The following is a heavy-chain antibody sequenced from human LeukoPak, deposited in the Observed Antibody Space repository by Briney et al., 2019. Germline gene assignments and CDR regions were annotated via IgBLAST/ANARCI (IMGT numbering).Heavy chain of an antibody. V-gene: IGHV3-33*01. CDR3: ARARKGWQWLVRRPNDAFDL. Sequence: PGGSLRLSCAASGFTFSSYGMHWVRQAPGKGLEWVAVICDDGSNKYYADSVKGRFTISRDNSKNTFYLQMNSLRAEDTAVYYCARARKGWQWLVRRPNDAFDLWGQGTMVTVSS. CDR2: ICDDGSNK. D-gene: IGHD6-19*01. CDR1: GFTFSSYG. J-gene: IGHJ3*01.